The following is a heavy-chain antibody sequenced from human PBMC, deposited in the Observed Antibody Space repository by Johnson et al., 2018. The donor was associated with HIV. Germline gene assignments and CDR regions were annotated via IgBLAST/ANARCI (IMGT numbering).Heavy chain of an antibody. V-gene: IGHV3-11*04. J-gene: IGHJ3*01. Sequence: QVQLVESGGGLVKPGGSLRLSCAASGFTFSDYYMSWIRQAPGKGLEWVSYISSSGSTIYYADSVKGRFPISRANAKNSLYLQRNSLRAEDTTMYYCARGGVGYSGSYHDAFDLWGQGTMVTVSS. CDR3: ARGGVGYSGSYHDAFDL. CDR2: ISSSGSTI. CDR1: GFTFSDYY. D-gene: IGHD1-26*01.